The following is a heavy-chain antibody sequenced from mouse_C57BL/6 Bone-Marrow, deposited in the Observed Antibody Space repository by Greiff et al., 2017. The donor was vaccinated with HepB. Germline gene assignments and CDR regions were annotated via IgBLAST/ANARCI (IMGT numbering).Heavy chain of an antibody. V-gene: IGHV1-82*01. D-gene: IGHD1-1*01. J-gene: IGHJ4*01. CDR1: GYAFSSSW. Sequence: VQLQESGPELVKPGASVKISCKASGYAFSSSWMNWVKQRPGKGLEWIGRIYPGDGDTNYNGKFKGKATLTADKSSSTAYMQLSSLTSEDSAVYFCARKGTYYGSSWAMDYWGQGTSVTVSS. CDR3: ARKGTYYGSSWAMDY. CDR2: IYPGDGDT.